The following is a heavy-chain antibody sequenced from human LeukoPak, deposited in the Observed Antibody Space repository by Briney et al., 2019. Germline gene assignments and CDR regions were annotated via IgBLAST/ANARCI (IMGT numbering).Heavy chain of an antibody. Sequence: PGGSLRLSCAAPGFTFSSYEMNWVRQAPGKGLEWVSYISSSGRTIYYADSAKGRFTISRDNAKNSLYLQMNSLRAEDTAVYYCARVSGTYFDYWGQGTLVTVSS. CDR2: ISSSGRTI. D-gene: IGHD1-26*01. V-gene: IGHV3-48*03. CDR1: GFTFSSYE. J-gene: IGHJ4*02. CDR3: ARVSGTYFDY.